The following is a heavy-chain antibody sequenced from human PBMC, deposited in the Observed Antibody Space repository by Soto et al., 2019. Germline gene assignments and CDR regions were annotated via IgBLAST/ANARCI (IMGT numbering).Heavy chain of an antibody. CDR2: IYPGDSDT. CDR3: ARLQKRTPNDY. Sequence: GESLKISSNCSGYSVTSYLIGVVLQRPGKGLGWMGIIYPGDSDTRYSPSFQGQVTISADKSISTAYLQWSSLKASDTAMYYCARLQKRTPNDYWGQGTLVTVSS. V-gene: IGHV5-51*01. J-gene: IGHJ4*02. CDR1: GYSVTSYL.